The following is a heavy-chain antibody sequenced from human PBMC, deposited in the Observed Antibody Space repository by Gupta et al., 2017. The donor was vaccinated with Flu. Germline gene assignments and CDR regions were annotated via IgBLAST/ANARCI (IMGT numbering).Heavy chain of an antibody. D-gene: IGHD6-6*01. CDR2: ISGSGGDT. J-gene: IGHJ4*02. Sequence: EVQLLESGGGLVQPGGSLRLSCAASGFSFNTYAMTWVRQAPGKGLEWVSAISGSGGDTYYADSVKGRFTISRDNSKNTRYLQMNGLRAEDTAVYYCAKRGYSASSGEDYWGQGTLVTVSS. CDR1: GFSFNTYA. CDR3: AKRGYSASSGEDY. V-gene: IGHV3-23*01.